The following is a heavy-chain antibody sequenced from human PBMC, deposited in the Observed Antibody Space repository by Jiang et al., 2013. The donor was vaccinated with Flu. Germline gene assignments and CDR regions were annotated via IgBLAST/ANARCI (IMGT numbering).Heavy chain of an antibody. V-gene: IGHV4-59*01. CDR1: GGSISSYY. CDR2: IYYSGST. D-gene: IGHD3-9*01. J-gene: IGHJ3*02. CDR3: ARARSDILTGYPYDAFDI. Sequence: GSGLVKPSETLSLTCTVSGGSISSYYWSWIRQPPGKGLEWIGYIYYSGSTNYNPSLKSRVTISVDTSKNQFSLKLSSVTAADTAVYYCARARSDILTGYPYDAFDIWGQGTMVTVSS.